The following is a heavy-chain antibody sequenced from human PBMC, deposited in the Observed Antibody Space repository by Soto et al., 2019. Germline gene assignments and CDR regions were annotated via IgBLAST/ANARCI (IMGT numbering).Heavy chain of an antibody. V-gene: IGHV3-48*01. CDR1: GFTFSTYS. J-gene: IGHJ6*02. D-gene: IGHD1-1*01. Sequence: GGSLRPSCPPFGFTFSTYSMNWVREAPGEGLEWVSYISSSSSTIYYADSVKGRFTISRDNAKNSLYLQMNSLRAEDTAVYYYAREGGSTGTTHYYYGMDVWGQGT. CDR2: ISSSSSTI. CDR3: AREGGSTGTTHYYYGMDV.